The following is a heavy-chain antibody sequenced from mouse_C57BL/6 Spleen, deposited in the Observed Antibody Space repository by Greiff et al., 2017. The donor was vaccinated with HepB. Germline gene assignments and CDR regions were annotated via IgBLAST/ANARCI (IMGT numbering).Heavy chain of an antibody. J-gene: IGHJ3*01. V-gene: IGHV5-17*01. CDR3: ARGLPSPFAY. Sequence: EVQGVESGGGLVKPGGSLKLSCAASGFTFSDYGMHWVRQAPEKGLEWVAYISSGSSTIYYADTVKGRFTISRDNAKNTLFLQMTSLRSEDTAMYYCARGLPSPFAYWGQGTLVTVSA. CDR2: ISSGSSTI. CDR1: GFTFSDYG. D-gene: IGHD2-2*01.